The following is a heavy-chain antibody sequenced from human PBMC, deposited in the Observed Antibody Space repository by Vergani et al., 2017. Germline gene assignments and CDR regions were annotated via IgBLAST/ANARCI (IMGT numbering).Heavy chain of an antibody. CDR1: GFTFSSYA. CDR3: AKDGPDYYDSSGYYFHPFDY. V-gene: IGHV3-23*01. CDR2: ISGSGGST. J-gene: IGHJ4*02. D-gene: IGHD3-22*01. Sequence: EVQLLESGGGLVQPGGSLRLSCAASGFTFSSYAMSWVRQAPGKGLEWVSAISGSGGSTYYADSVKGRFTISRDNSKTTLYLQMNSLRAEDTAVYYCAKDGPDYYDSSGYYFHPFDYWGQGTLVTVSS.